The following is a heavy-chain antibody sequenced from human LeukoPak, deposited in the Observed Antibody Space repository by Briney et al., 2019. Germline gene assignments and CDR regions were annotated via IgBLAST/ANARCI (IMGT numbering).Heavy chain of an antibody. J-gene: IGHJ4*02. CDR1: GGSFSGYY. CDR3: ARRRLGYYFDY. CDR2: IDPRGST. D-gene: IGHD5-24*01. V-gene: IGHV4-34*01. Sequence: SETLSLTCGVYGGSFSGYYWSWIRQPPGKGLEWIGEIDPRGSTNYNPSLKSRVTLSADTSKNQFSLTLNSVTAADTAVYYCARRRLGYYFDYWGQGTLVTVSS.